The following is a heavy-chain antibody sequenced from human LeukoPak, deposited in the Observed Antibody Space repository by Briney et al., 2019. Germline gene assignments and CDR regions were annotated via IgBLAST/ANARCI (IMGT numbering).Heavy chain of an antibody. CDR3: ARGSSVVTVPTGAGFDP. Sequence: PGGSLRLSCAASGFTFSSYSMNWVRQAPGKGLEWVSSISSSSSYIYYADSVKGRFTISRDNAKNSLYLQMNSLRAEDTAVYYCARGSSVVTVPTGAGFDPWGQGTLVTVSS. J-gene: IGHJ5*02. CDR1: GFTFSSYS. D-gene: IGHD2-21*02. V-gene: IGHV3-21*01. CDR2: ISSSSSYI.